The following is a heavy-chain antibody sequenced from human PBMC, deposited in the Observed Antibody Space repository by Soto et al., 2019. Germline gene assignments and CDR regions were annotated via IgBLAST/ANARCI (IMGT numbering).Heavy chain of an antibody. CDR2: IKSDEINT. Sequence: EVQLVESGGGLVQPGGSLRLSCAASGFTFSNYWMHWVRQAPGKGLVWVSLIKSDEINTFYADSVKGRFTVSRDNAKNTLYLQMTSLRAEDTAVYYCARDKSGPADYWGQGTLVTVSS. D-gene: IGHD5-12*01. CDR3: ARDKSGPADY. J-gene: IGHJ4*02. V-gene: IGHV3-74*01. CDR1: GFTFSNYW.